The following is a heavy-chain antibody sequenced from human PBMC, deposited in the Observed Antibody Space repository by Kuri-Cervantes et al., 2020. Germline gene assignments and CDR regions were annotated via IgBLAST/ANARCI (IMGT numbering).Heavy chain of an antibody. CDR1: GGSISSGDYY. Sequence: SETLSLTCTVSGGSISSGDYYWSWIRQPPGKGLEYNGYIYNTGSTFYNPSLKSPFTISIDTSKNQFSLKLSSVTAADTAVYYCATFSSPVSDYYMDVWGKGTTVTVSS. D-gene: IGHD6-13*01. V-gene: IGHV4-30-4*08. CDR3: ATFSSPVSDYYMDV. CDR2: IYNTGST. J-gene: IGHJ6*03.